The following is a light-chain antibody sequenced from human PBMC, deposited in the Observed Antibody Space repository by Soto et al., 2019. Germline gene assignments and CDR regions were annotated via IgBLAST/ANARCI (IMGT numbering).Light chain of an antibody. V-gene: IGKV3-11*01. J-gene: IGKJ4*01. CDR3: QQRSDWPLT. CDR2: DAS. Sequence: EIVLTQSPTTLSLSPGERATLSCRASQSVSSYFACYQQKPGQAPRLLIYDASTRAAGIPVRFSGSGSGPYFTLTISSLEPEDFAVYYCQQRSDWPLTFGGGTKVEIK. CDR1: QSVSSY.